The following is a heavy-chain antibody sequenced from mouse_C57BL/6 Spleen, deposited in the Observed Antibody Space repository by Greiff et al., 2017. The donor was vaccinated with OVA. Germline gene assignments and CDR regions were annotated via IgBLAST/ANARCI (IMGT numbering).Heavy chain of an antibody. CDR3: AVGRAVGHYYAMDY. J-gene: IGHJ4*01. V-gene: IGHV1-26*01. Sequence: EVQLQQSGPELVKPGASVKISCKASGYTFTDYYMNWVKQSHGKSLEWIGDINPNNGGTSYNQKFKGKATLTVDKSSSTAYLELSSLTSEDSAVYYCAVGRAVGHYYAMDYWGQGTSVTVSS. CDR2: INPNNGGT. D-gene: IGHD3-3*01. CDR1: GYTFTDYY.